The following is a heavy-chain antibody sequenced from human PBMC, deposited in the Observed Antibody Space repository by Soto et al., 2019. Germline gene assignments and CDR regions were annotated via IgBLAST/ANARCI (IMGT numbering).Heavy chain of an antibody. Sequence: GGSLRLSCAASGFTFNTYGLNWVRQAPGKGLEWVSSISSTSSYIYYADSVKGRFTISRDNAKNSLYLQMNSLRAEDTAVYYCARDPRCSSITCYDNSYYYMDVWGKGTTVTVSS. D-gene: IGHD2-2*01. CDR2: ISSTSSYI. CDR1: GFTFNTYG. V-gene: IGHV3-21*01. J-gene: IGHJ6*03. CDR3: ARDPRCSSITCYDNSYYYMDV.